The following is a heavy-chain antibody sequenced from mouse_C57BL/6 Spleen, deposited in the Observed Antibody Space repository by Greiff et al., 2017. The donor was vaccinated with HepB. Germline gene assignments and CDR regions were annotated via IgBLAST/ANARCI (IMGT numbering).Heavy chain of an antibody. CDR2: ISSGGSYT. D-gene: IGHD2-3*01. Sequence: EVKLMESGGDLVKPGGSLKLSCAASGFTFSSYGMSWVRQTPDKRLEWVATISSGGSYTYYPDSVKGRFTISRDNAKNTLYLQMSSLKSEDTAMYYCAREDGDYWGQGTSVTVSS. CDR3: AREDGDY. V-gene: IGHV5-6*01. CDR1: GFTFSSYG. J-gene: IGHJ4*01.